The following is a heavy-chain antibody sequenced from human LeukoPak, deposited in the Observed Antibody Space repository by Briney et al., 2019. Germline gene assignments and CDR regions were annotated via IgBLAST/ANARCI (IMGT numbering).Heavy chain of an antibody. CDR3: ARGVVDTATVYYFDY. J-gene: IGHJ4*02. V-gene: IGHV4-59*01. Sequence: KPSETLSLTCAVYGGSFSGYYWSWIRQPPGKGLEWIGYIYYSGSTNYNPSLKSRVTISVDTSKNQFSLKLSSVTAADTAVYYCARGVVDTATVYYFDYWGQGTLVTVSS. CDR2: IYYSGST. D-gene: IGHD5-18*01. CDR1: GGSFSGYY.